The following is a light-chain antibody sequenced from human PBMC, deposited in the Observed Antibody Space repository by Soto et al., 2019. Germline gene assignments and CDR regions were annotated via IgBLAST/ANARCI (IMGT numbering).Light chain of an antibody. CDR2: DAS. CDR1: QSISSGY. CDR3: QKYGSSLT. J-gene: IGKJ1*01. Sequence: EIVLTQSPGTLSLSPGERATLSCRASQSISSGYLAWYQQKPGQAPRVLIYDASNRATGIPARFSGSGSGTDFTLTISSLEPEDFAVYYCQKYGSSLTFGQGTKVDIK. V-gene: IGKV3-20*01.